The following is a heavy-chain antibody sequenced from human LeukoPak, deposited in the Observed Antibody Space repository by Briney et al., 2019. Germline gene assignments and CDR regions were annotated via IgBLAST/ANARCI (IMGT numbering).Heavy chain of an antibody. J-gene: IGHJ4*02. V-gene: IGHV1-69*04. CDR3: ARPDYYDSSGYYPFDY. Sequence: ASVKVSCKASGGTFSSYAISWVRQAPGQGLEWMGRIIPILGIANYAQKFQGRVTITADKSTSTAYMELSSLRSEDTAVYYCARPDYYDSSGYYPFDYWGQGTLVTVSS. CDR1: GGTFSSYA. CDR2: IIPILGIA. D-gene: IGHD3-22*01.